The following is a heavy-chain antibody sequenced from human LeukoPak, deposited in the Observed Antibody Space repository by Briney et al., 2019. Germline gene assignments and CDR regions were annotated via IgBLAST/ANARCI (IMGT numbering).Heavy chain of an antibody. Sequence: SVKVSCKASGGTFISYAISWVRQPPAQGLEWMGGIIPIFGTANYAQKFQGRVTITSDESTSTAYMELSSLSSEDTAVYCCASDQGLRYLDYWGQGTLVTVSS. CDR3: ASDQGLRYLDY. D-gene: IGHD3-9*01. V-gene: IGHV1-69*13. CDR1: GGTFISYA. J-gene: IGHJ4*02. CDR2: IIPIFGTA.